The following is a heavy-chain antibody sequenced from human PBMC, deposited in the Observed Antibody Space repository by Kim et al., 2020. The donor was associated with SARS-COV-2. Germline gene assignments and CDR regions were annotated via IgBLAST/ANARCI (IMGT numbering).Heavy chain of an antibody. Sequence: GGSLRLSCAASAFTVRSHYMTWVRQAPGKGLEWVSVIYSGGSTYYADSVKGRFTISRDNSKKTLYLQMNSLRAEDTAVYYCARTDYDSSGYYVDSWGQGTLVTVSS. V-gene: IGHV3-53*01. CDR2: IYSGGST. CDR3: ARTDYDSSGYYVDS. CDR1: AFTVRSHY. D-gene: IGHD3-22*01. J-gene: IGHJ4*02.